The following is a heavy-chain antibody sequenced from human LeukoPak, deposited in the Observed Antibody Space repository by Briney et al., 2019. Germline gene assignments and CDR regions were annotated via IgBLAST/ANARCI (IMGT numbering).Heavy chain of an antibody. CDR2: IYSGGST. V-gene: IGHV3-66*01. CDR3: ARKYYYDSSGYYYQVGYYFDY. Sequence: PGGSLRLSCAASGFTVSSNYMSWVRQAPGKGLEWVSVIYSGGSTYYADSVKGRFTISRDNSKNTLYLQMNSLRAEDTAVYYCARKYYYDSSGYYYQVGYYFDYWGQGTLVTVSS. J-gene: IGHJ4*02. D-gene: IGHD3-22*01. CDR1: GFTVSSNY.